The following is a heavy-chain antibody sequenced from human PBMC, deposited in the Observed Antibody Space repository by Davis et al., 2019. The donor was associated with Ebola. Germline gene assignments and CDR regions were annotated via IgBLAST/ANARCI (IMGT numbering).Heavy chain of an antibody. Sequence: MPSETLSLTCTVSGVSISSYYWGWIRQPPGKGLEWIGYIYYTGYTIYNPSLKSRVTISVDTSKNQFSLHLSSVTAADTAVYYCARYSTGGYHFDYWGQGTLVTVYS. CDR3: ARYSTGGYHFDY. V-gene: IGHV4-59*01. CDR2: IYYTGYT. D-gene: IGHD2-2*01. CDR1: GVSISSYY. J-gene: IGHJ4*02.